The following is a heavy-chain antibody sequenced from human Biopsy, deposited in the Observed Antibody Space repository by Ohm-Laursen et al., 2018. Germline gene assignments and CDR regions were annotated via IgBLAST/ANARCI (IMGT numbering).Heavy chain of an antibody. V-gene: IGHV3-33*01. J-gene: IGHJ5*02. CDR3: ARDDDTTGHYMILNH. CDR1: GFAFSYYG. Sequence: SLRLSCTASGFAFSYYGLHWVRQAPGTGLQWVAVMWSDGINKNYADPVKGRFTVSRDNSTNVLYLQMSSLRDEDSAVYYCARDDDTTGHYMILNHWGQGTLVTVSS. CDR2: MWSDGINK. D-gene: IGHD3-9*01.